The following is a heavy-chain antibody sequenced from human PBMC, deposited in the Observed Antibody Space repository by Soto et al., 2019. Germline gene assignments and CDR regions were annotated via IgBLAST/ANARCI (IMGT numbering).Heavy chain of an antibody. V-gene: IGHV1-69*01. Sequence: QVQLVQSGAEVKKPGSSVKVSCKASGGTFSSYAISWVXXXXXXXXXXXVGIIPIFGTANYAQKFQGRVTITADESTSTAYMELSSLRSEDTAVYYCARGLIVGATEYYFDYWGQGTLVTVSS. CDR3: ARGLIVGATEYYFDY. J-gene: IGHJ4*02. CDR2: IIPIFGTA. D-gene: IGHD1-26*01. CDR1: GGTFSSYA.